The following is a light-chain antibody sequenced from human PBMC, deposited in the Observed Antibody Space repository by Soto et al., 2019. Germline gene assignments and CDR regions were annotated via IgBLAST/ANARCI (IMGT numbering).Light chain of an antibody. Sequence: DIVMTQSPLSLPVTPGEPASISCRSSQRLLHRNGNNYLDWYLQRPRQSPQLLISLGANRASGGXDXYSGSGSGTYFTLKISRVEAEDVGVYYGMQSIQIPWTFGQGTKLEIK. J-gene: IGKJ2*01. V-gene: IGKV2-28*01. CDR3: MQSIQIPWT. CDR2: LGA. CDR1: QRLLHRNGNNY.